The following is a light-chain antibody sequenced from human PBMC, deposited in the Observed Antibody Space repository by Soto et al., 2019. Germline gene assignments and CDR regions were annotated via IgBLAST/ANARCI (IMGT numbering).Light chain of an antibody. CDR2: DAS. V-gene: IGKV1-39*01. J-gene: IGKJ3*01. Sequence: DIQMTQSPSPLSASVGDRVYITCRTSQSISSYLNWYHAKPGKAPKLLIYDASTLESGVPSRFSGSGSGTDFTLTSSSLQPEDSATYYWQQSYSTPPLTFGPGTRVDI. CDR3: QQSYSTPPLT. CDR1: QSISSY.